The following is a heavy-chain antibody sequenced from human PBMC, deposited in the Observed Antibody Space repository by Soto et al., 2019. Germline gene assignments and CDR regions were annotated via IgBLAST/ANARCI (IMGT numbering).Heavy chain of an antibody. CDR1: GGSVSSETYY. J-gene: IGHJ4*02. V-gene: IGHV4-61*01. CDR3: ARGRYYDSTGYPTFDY. Sequence: KASETLSLTCTVSGGSVSSETYYWSWIRQSPGKGLEWIGYIYYIGKTDFNPSLNSRGTISVDTSKNQFSLKLSSVTPADTAVYYCARGRYYDSTGYPTFDYWGQGTLVTVSS. D-gene: IGHD3-22*01. CDR2: IYYIGKT.